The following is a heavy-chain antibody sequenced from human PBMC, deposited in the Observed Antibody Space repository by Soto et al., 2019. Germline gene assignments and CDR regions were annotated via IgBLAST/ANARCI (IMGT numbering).Heavy chain of an antibody. CDR3: ARATVTSPFDY. J-gene: IGHJ4*02. CDR1: GYPLTSYA. CDR2: INAGNGNT. V-gene: IGHV1-3*01. Sequence: LLKVSCQASGYPLTSYALHLVRQAPGQRLEWMGWINAGNGNTKYSPQFQGRVTITRDTSASTAYMELSSLRSEVTAVYYWARATVTSPFDYWGQGTLVTVSA. D-gene: IGHD4-4*01.